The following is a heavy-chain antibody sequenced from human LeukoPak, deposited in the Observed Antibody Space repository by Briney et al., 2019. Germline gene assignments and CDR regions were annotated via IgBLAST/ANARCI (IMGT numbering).Heavy chain of an antibody. D-gene: IGHD2-15*01. CDR3: ARDRDIGTYYYYYGMDV. CDR1: GGSISTFY. Sequence: SETLSLTCTVSGGSISTFYWGWIRQPPGKGLEWIGYIYYSGSTNYNPSLKSRLTISVDTSKNQFSMKLNSVTAADTAVYYCARDRDIGTYYYYYGMDVWAKGPRSPSP. V-gene: IGHV4-59*01. J-gene: IGHJ6*02. CDR2: IYYSGST.